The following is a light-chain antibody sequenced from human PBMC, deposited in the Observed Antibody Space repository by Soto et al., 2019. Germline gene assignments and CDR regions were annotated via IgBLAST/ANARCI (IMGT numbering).Light chain of an antibody. CDR3: QQFDSLPPT. J-gene: IGKJ4*01. Sequence: DIQMTQSPSSLSAFVGDSIIITCQESQDIKNYLNWYQHKPGKAPKLLIYDAFKSDTGVPSRFSGSGSGTDFTFTINNLQPEDIATYFCQQFDSLPPTFGGGTRV. CDR1: QDIKNY. V-gene: IGKV1-33*01. CDR2: DAF.